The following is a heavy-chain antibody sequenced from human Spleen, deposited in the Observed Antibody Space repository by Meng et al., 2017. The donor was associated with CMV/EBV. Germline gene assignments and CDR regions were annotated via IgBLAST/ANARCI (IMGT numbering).Heavy chain of an antibody. CDR1: GFTVSSNY. J-gene: IGHJ4*02. D-gene: IGHD3-3*01. CDR2: IYSGGST. CDR3: AGSYDFWSGYIDY. V-gene: IGHV3-66*02. Sequence: GESLKISCAASGFTVSSNYMSWVRQAPGKGLEWVSVIYSGGSTYYADSVKGRFTISRDNSKNTLYLQMNSLRAEDTAVYYCAGSYDFWSGYIDYWCQGTLVTVSS.